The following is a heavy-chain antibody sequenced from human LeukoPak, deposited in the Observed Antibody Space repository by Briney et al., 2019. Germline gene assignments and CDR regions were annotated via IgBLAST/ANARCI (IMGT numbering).Heavy chain of an antibody. D-gene: IGHD6-13*01. Sequence: GGSLRLSCAASGFMFTDFAMHWVRQAPGKGLQWVAVISNDERNKYYADSVKGRFTISRDNSKNTLYLQMNSLRAEDTAVYYCVKSLGSTWSPDYWGQGNLVTVSS. V-gene: IGHV3-30-3*02. CDR3: VKSLGSTWSPDY. CDR1: GFMFTDFA. J-gene: IGHJ4*02. CDR2: ISNDERNK.